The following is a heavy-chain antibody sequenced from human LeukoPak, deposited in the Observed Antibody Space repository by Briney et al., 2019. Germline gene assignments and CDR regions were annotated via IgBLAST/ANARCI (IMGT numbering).Heavy chain of an antibody. CDR1: GNSITTYW. Sequence: GGSLQISCKASGNSITTYWIGWVRQKPGKGLEWMGLIFPGDSDTKYSPSFQGQVTISADKSISTAYLQWSSLKASDTAMYCCATYLAGAETFDIWGQGTMVTVSS. J-gene: IGHJ3*02. CDR2: IFPGDSDT. V-gene: IGHV5-51*01. CDR3: ATYLAGAETFDI. D-gene: IGHD3-16*01.